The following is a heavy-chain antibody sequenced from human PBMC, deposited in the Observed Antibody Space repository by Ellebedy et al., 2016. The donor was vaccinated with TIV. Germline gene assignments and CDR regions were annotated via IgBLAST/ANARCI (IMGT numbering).Heavy chain of an antibody. CDR2: VSPDETEK. D-gene: IGHD5-12*01. CDR3: ARDGSGYSAT. J-gene: IGHJ4*02. V-gene: IGHV3-7*03. CDR1: GFSFSGSW. Sequence: GESLKISCATPGFSFSGSWMSWLRQAPGKGLEWVANVSPDETEKYYVDSVRGRFTISRDNARSSLFLQMNNLRVDDTATYFCARDGSGYSATWGQGTRLIVSP.